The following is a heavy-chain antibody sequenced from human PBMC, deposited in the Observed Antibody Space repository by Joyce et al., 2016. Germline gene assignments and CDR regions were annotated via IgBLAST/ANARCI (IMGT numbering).Heavy chain of an antibody. CDR3: ASNGWYCLDY. CDR2: IHHSGAT. Sequence: QVQLQESGPGLVKSSVTLSISCGVSGDSITSHDWWSWVRQPPGKGLEWIGEIHHSGATNYNPFLKSRLTLSLHGSQDQVSLNVNAVTAADTAIYNCASNGWYCLDYWGQGTLVIVSS. D-gene: IGHD2-15*01. V-gene: IGHV4-4*02. J-gene: IGHJ4*02. CDR1: GDSITSHDW.